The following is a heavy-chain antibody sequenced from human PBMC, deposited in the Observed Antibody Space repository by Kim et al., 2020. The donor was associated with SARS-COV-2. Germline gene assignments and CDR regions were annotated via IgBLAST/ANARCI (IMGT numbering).Heavy chain of an antibody. Sequence: ASVKVSCKASGYTFTSYDINWVRQATGQGLEWMGWMNPNSGNPGYAQKFQGRVTMTRNTSISTAYMELSSLRSEETAVYYCARKKSRWGQLWFPTWGQGTLVTVSS. D-gene: IGHD5-18*01. CDR1: GYTFTSYD. V-gene: IGHV1-8*01. CDR3: ARKKSRWGQLWFPT. J-gene: IGHJ5*02. CDR2: MNPNSGNP.